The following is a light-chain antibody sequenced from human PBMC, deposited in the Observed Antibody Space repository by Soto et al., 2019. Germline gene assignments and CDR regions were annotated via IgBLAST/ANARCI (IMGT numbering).Light chain of an antibody. Sequence: EIVLTQSPGTLSLSPGERATLSCRASQNVGGRFLAWYQQKPGQAPRLLINVASTRATGIPDRFSGSGSGTDFTLTISRLEPEDFAVYYCQQYGTSPIAFGKGTLLE. J-gene: IGKJ5*01. CDR3: QQYGTSPIA. V-gene: IGKV3-20*01. CDR1: QNVGGRF. CDR2: VAS.